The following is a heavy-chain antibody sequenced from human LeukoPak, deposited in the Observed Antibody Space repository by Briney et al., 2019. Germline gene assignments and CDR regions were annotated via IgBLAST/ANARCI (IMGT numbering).Heavy chain of an antibody. D-gene: IGHD3-16*01. J-gene: IGHJ4*02. CDR1: GGSISSSSYY. CDR3: ARPTIARGIDY. V-gene: IGHV4-39*01. CDR2: IYYSGST. Sequence: KPSETLSLTCTVSGGSISSSSYYWGWIRQPPGKGLEWIGGIYYSGSTYYNPSLKSRVTISVDTSKNQFSLKLSSVTAADTAVYYCARPTIARGIDYWGQGTLVTVSS.